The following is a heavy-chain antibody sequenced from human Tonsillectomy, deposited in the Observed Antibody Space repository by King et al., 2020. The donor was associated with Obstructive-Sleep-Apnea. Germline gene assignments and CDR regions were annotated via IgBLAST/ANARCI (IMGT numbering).Heavy chain of an antibody. Sequence: TLKESGPTLVKPTQTLTLTCTFSGFSLSSSGVGVGWIRQPPGKALEWLALIYWVDDKRYSPSLKSRVTITKDTSKNQVVLTMTNMDPVDTATYYCAHSRFSSSLWGTDVWGQGTTVTVSS. CDR1: GFSLSSSGVG. V-gene: IGHV2-5*02. J-gene: IGHJ6*02. CDR2: IYWVDDK. D-gene: IGHD6-13*01. CDR3: AHSRFSSSLWGTDV.